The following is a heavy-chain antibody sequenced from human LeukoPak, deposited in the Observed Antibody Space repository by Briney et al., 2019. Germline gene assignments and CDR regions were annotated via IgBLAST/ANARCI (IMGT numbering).Heavy chain of an antibody. V-gene: IGHV4-4*02. CDR2: IYHSGST. CDR1: GGSISSSNW. J-gene: IGHJ4*02. D-gene: IGHD6-13*01. CDR3: ARLGYSSSWGGTDY. Sequence: SGTLSLTCAVSGGSISSSNWWSWVRQPPGKGLEWIGEIYHSGSTNYNPSLKSRVTISVDKSKNQFSLKLSSVTAADTAVYYCARLGYSSSWGGTDYWGQGTLVTVSS.